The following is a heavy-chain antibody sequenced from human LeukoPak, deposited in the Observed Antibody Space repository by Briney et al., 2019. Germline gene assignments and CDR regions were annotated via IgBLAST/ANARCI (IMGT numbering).Heavy chain of an antibody. V-gene: IGHV4-59*08. D-gene: IGHD2-2*01. CDR1: GDSISTYS. CDR2: IYYSGST. Sequence: SETLSLTCTVSGDSISTYSWNWIRQPPGKGLEWIARIYYSGSTNYNPSLKSRVTISVDTSKNQFSLMVSSVTAADTAVYYCARRLKENSSISRTNWLDPWGQGILVTVSS. CDR3: ARRLKENSSISRTNWLDP. J-gene: IGHJ5*02.